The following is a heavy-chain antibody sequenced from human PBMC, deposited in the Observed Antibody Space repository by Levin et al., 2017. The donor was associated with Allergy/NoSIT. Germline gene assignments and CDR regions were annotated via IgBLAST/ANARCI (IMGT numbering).Heavy chain of an antibody. Sequence: PGGSLRLSCAASGFTFSSYEMNWVRQAPGKGLEWVSFISNSDNIIYHADSVQGRFTISRDNAKNSLYLQMNSLRVEDTAVYYCARQVQASNWREYGMDRGGQGTTVTVS. J-gene: IGHJ6*02. CDR1: GFTFSSYE. V-gene: IGHV3-48*03. CDR2: ISNSDNII. D-gene: IGHD6-13*01. CDR3: ARQVQASNWREYGMDR.